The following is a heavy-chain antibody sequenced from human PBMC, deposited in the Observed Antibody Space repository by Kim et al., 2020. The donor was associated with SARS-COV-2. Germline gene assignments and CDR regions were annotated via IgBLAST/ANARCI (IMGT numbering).Heavy chain of an antibody. J-gene: IGHJ4*02. V-gene: IGHV3-74*01. CDR3: ARDPMIRGSD. D-gene: IGHD3-10*01. Sequence: GGALRLYCAASGISFSTYWMHWLRQVPGKGLVWVSRISSDGRGRDYADSVKGRFTISRDNAKNTLYLQMNSLRAEDTAVYYCARDPMIRGSDWGQGILVTVSS. CDR1: GISFSTYW. CDR2: ISSDGRGR.